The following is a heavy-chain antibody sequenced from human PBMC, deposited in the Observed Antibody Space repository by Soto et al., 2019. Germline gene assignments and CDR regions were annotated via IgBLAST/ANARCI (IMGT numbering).Heavy chain of an antibody. Sequence: ASVKVSCKASGYTFTSYDINWVRQATGQGLEWMGWMNPNSGNTGYAQKFQGRVTMTRNTSISTAYMELSSLRSEDTAVYYCARGVPQRPYYDFWSGYYTDVDYYYMDVWGKGTTVTVSS. V-gene: IGHV1-8*01. J-gene: IGHJ6*03. CDR3: ARGVPQRPYYDFWSGYYTDVDYYYMDV. CDR1: GYTFTSYD. D-gene: IGHD3-3*01. CDR2: MNPNSGNT.